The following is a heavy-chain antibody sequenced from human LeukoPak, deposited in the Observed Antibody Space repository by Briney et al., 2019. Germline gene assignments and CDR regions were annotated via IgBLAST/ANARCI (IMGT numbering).Heavy chain of an antibody. J-gene: IGHJ1*01. V-gene: IGHV4-59*08. CDR3: ATSAGGQAF. CDR2: IYYSGST. CDR1: GGSISSYY. Sequence: SSETLSLTCTVSGGSISSYYWSWIRQPPGKGLEWIGYIYYSGSTNYNPSLKSRVTISVDTSKNQFSLKLSSVTAADTAVYYCATSAGGQAFWGQGTLVTVSS. D-gene: IGHD2-15*01.